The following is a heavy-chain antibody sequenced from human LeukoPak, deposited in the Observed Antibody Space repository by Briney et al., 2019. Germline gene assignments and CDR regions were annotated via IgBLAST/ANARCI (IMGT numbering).Heavy chain of an antibody. CDR1: GFTVCSLY. CDR2: IKPDGSEK. CDR3: PTNTAAAAGHY. D-gene: IGHD6-13*01. J-gene: IGHJ4*02. Sequence: GGSLSFACSASGFTVCSLYWTWLRQAPGKGLEWVANIKPDGSEKSYVDSVKGRFTVSRDNAKNSLYLHMNSLRAEDTALYYCPTNTAAAAGHYWGQGTLVTVSS. V-gene: IGHV3-7*01.